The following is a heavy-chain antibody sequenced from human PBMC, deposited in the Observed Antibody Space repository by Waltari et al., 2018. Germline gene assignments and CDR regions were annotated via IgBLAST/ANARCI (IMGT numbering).Heavy chain of an antibody. Sequence: QVQLQESDPGLVKPSQTLSLTCTVSGVSISSGDDHWNWIRQPPGKGLVWIGYVYYSGSTDYNPSLKRRLTISVDTSKNQFYLHLNSVTAADTAVYYCARADYYYDKNWFDPWGQGTPVTVSS. J-gene: IGHJ5*02. CDR1: GVSISSGDDH. D-gene: IGHD3-22*01. CDR2: VYYSGST. V-gene: IGHV4-30-4*08. CDR3: ARADYYYDKNWFDP.